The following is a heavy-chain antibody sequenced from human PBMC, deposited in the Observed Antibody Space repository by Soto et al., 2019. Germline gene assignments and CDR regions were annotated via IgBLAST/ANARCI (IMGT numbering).Heavy chain of an antibody. D-gene: IGHD3-3*01. CDR2: ISNDGSNK. CDR3: ARALDFWSAYFDY. Sequence: GGSLRLSCAASGFSFSTYGMHWVRQAPGKGLEWVAFISNDGSNKYYADSVKGRFTISRDNSKNTLYLQMNSLRTEDTAVYYCARALDFWSAYFDYWGQGSLVTVSS. J-gene: IGHJ4*02. V-gene: IGHV3-30*03. CDR1: GFSFSTYG.